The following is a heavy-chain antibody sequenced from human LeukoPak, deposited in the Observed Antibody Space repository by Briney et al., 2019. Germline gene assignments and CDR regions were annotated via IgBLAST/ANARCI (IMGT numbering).Heavy chain of an antibody. CDR2: ISGGGGST. D-gene: IGHD1-26*01. CDR1: GFTFTSYS. J-gene: IGHJ4*02. Sequence: GGSLRLSCAASGFTFTSYSMNWVRQAPGKGLEWVSTISGGGGSTYYADSVKGRFTIFRDNSKNTLYLQVNSLRAEDTAVYYCAKGGKWDVTPFDYWGQGNLVTVSS. V-gene: IGHV3-23*01. CDR3: AKGGKWDVTPFDY.